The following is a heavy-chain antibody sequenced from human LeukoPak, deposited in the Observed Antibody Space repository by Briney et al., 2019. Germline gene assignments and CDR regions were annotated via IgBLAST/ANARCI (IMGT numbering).Heavy chain of an antibody. D-gene: IGHD3-22*01. J-gene: IGHJ4*02. V-gene: IGHV1-69*04. CDR3: AREKNYYDSSGYVFDY. CDR1: GGTFSSYA. CDR2: IIPILGIA. Sequence: GSSVKVSCKASGGTFSSYAISWVQQAPGQGLEWMGRIIPILGIANYAQKFQGRVTITADKSTSTAYMELSSLRSEDTAVYYCAREKNYYDSSGYVFDYWGQGTLVTVSS.